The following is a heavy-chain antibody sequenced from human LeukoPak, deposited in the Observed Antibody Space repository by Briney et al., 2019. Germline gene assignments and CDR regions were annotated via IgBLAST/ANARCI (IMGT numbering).Heavy chain of an antibody. CDR3: ARGPQVSTSTPLEF. CDR2: IYISGST. V-gene: IGHV4-4*07. Sequence: PSETLSLTCTVSVGSLSSTYWSWIRQPAGKGLWWIGRIYISGSTNYNPSLKSRVTMSIDTSKNQVSLKLSSVTVADTAVYYCARGPQVSTSTPLEFRGQGTLVTVSS. CDR1: VGSLSSTY. J-gene: IGHJ4*02. D-gene: IGHD5/OR15-5a*01.